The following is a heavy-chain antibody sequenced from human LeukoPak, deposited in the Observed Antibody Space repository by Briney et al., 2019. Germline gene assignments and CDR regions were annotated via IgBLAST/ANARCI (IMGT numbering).Heavy chain of an antibody. D-gene: IGHD5-18*01. CDR1: GGTFSSYA. CDR3: AIVDTAMARPY. J-gene: IGHJ4*02. Sequence: PVKVSCKASGGTFSSYAISWVRQAPGQGLEWMGGIIPIFGTANYAQKFQGRVTITADESTSTAYMELSSLRSEDTAVYYCAIVDTAMARPYWGQGTLVTVSS. CDR2: IIPIFGTA. V-gene: IGHV1-69*13.